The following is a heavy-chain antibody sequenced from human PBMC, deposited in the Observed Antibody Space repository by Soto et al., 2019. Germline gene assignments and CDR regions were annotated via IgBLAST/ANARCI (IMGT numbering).Heavy chain of an antibody. CDR3: ARSVVVVAAYPKYYYYYMDV. Sequence: QVQLQESGPGLVKPSETLSLTCTVSGGSISSYYWSWIRQPPGKGLEWIGYIYYSGSTNYNPSLKSRVTISVDTSKNQFSLKLSSVTAADTAVYYCARSVVVVAAYPKYYYYYMDVWGKGTTVTVSS. CDR2: IYYSGST. V-gene: IGHV4-59*08. CDR1: GGSISSYY. J-gene: IGHJ6*03. D-gene: IGHD2-15*01.